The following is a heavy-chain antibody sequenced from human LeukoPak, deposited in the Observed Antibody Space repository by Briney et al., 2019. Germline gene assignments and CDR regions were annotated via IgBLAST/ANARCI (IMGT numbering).Heavy chain of an antibody. CDR2: IHYSGST. D-gene: IGHD3-16*01. CDR3: ARGKLGGINYYDLDV. Sequence: KPSETLSLTGTVSGGSISSYYWSWIRQPPGKGLEWIGYIHYSGSTNYNPSLQSRVTISVDTPKNQFSLKVNSVTAADTAVYFCARGKLGGINYYDLDVWGKGTTVIVSS. CDR1: GGSISSYY. V-gene: IGHV4-59*01. J-gene: IGHJ6*04.